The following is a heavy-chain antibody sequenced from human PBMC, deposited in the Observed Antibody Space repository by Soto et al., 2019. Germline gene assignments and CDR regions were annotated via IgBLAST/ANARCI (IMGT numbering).Heavy chain of an antibody. V-gene: IGHV2-5*02. CDR3: AHRPDIAVAGATFDY. D-gene: IGHD6-19*01. CDR2: IYWDDDK. CDR1: GFSLSTSGVG. Sequence: QITLKESGPTLVKPTQTLTLTCTFSGFSLSTSGVGVGWIRQPPGKALEWLALIYWDDDKRYSPSLKSRLTITKDTSKTQVVLTMTNMDPVDTATYYCAHRPDIAVAGATFDYWGQGTLVTVSS. J-gene: IGHJ4*02.